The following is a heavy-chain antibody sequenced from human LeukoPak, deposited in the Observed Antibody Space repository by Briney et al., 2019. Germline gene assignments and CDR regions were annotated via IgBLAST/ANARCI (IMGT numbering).Heavy chain of an antibody. V-gene: IGHV4-30-2*01. J-gene: IGHJ4*02. CDR2: IYHSGST. D-gene: IGHD3-22*01. CDR1: GGSLSSGGYS. Sequence: SETLSLTCAVSGGSLSSGGYSWSWIRQPPGKGLEWIGYIYHSGSTYYNPSLKSRVTISVDRSKNQFSLKLSSVTAADTAVYYCARDNPGSSGCFDYWGQGTLVTVSS. CDR3: ARDNPGSSGCFDY.